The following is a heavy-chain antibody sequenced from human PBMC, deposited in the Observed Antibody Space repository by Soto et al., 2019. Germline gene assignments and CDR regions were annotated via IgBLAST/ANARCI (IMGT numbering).Heavy chain of an antibody. V-gene: IGHV4-31*03. Sequence: QVQLQESGPGLVKPSQTLSLTCTVSGGSISSGGYYWSWIRQHPGKALEWIGYIYYSGSTYYNPSLKSRVTISVDTSKNQFSLKLSSVTAADTAVYYCAREGLSHSSSPGGVDYWGQGTLVTVSS. CDR2: IYYSGST. CDR1: GGSISSGGYY. CDR3: AREGLSHSSSPGGVDY. J-gene: IGHJ4*02. D-gene: IGHD6-6*01.